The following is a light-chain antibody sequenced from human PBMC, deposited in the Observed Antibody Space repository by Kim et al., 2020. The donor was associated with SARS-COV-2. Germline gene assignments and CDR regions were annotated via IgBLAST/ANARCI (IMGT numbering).Light chain of an antibody. CDR3: QSRDSGGNVV. V-gene: IGLV3-19*01. CDR2: GRN. J-gene: IGLJ2*01. CDR1: SIRSYS. Sequence: SSELTQDPTVSGALRRTNTSKFTGDSIRSYSANWYQQKPRQAPLLVIFGRNNRPSGIPDRFSGSTSGNTASLTITGAQAEDEADFYCQSRDSGGNVVFGG.